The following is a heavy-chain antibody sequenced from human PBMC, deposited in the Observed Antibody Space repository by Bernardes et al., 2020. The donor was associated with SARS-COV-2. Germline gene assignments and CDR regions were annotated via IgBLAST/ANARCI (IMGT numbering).Heavy chain of an antibody. J-gene: IGHJ4*02. CDR1: GFTFDDYA. Sequence: GGSLRLSCAASGFTFDDYAMHWVRQAPGKGLEWVSGISWNSGSIGYADSVKGRFTISRDNAKNSLYLQMNSLRAEDTALYYCAKGQAQGSKLFEYWGQGTLVTVSS. V-gene: IGHV3-9*01. CDR2: ISWNSGSI. CDR3: AKGQAQGSKLFEY.